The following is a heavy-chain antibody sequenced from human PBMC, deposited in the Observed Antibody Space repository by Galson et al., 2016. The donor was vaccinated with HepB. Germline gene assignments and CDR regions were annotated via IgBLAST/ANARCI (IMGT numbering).Heavy chain of an antibody. CDR2: IWHDGSNK. Sequence: SLRLSCAASGFTFSSFAMHWVRQAPGKGLEWVAIIWHDGSNKYYADYAKGRFTISRDNSKNTLYLEMNSLRGEDTAMYYCAKGSDAYNDVSDYGGQGTQVTVSS. V-gene: IGHV3-33*03. CDR3: AKGSDAYNDVSDY. D-gene: IGHD5-24*01. J-gene: IGHJ4*02. CDR1: GFTFSSFA.